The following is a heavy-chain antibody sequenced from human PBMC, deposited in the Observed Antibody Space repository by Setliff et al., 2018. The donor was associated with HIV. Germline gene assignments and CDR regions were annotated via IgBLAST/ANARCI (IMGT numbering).Heavy chain of an antibody. J-gene: IGHJ3*02. D-gene: IGHD4-17*01. Sequence: TLSLTCTVSGGSISSGGYYWSWIRQHPGKGLEWIGYIYYSGSTYYNPSLKSRVTISVDTSKNQFSLKLSSVTAADTAVYYCARAFPMTTVVTQSGYGAFDIWGQGTMVTVSS. CDR1: GGSISSGGYY. V-gene: IGHV4-31*03. CDR3: ARAFPMTTVVTQSGYGAFDI. CDR2: IYYSGST.